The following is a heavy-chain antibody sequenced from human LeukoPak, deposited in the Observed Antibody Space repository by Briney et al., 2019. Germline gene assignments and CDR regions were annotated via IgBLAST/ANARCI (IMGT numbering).Heavy chain of an antibody. CDR2: IYHSGST. Sequence: SETLSLTCTVPGYSISSGYYWGWIRQPPGKGLEWIGSIYHSGSTYYNPSLKSRVTISVDTSKNQFSLKLSSVTAADTAVYYCARETSDFWSGYSLGDVWGKGTTVTVSS. J-gene: IGHJ6*04. D-gene: IGHD3-3*01. CDR1: GYSISSGYY. V-gene: IGHV4-38-2*02. CDR3: ARETSDFWSGYSLGDV.